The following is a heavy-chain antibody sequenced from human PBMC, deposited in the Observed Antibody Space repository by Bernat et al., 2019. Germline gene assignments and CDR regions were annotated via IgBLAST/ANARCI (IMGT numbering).Heavy chain of an antibody. CDR1: GFTFSSYW. CDR3: ERAVISRGGIAVAGTLDY. CDR2: IKQDGSEK. J-gene: IGHJ4*02. D-gene: IGHD6-19*01. Sequence: EVQLVESGGGLVQPGGSLRLSCAASGFTFSSYWMSWVRQAPGKGLEWVAIIKQDGSEKCYVASVKGRFTISRDNAKSSRYLQMNTLKAEDTAVYYCERAVISRGGIAVAGTLDYWGQGTLVTVSS. V-gene: IGHV3-7*03.